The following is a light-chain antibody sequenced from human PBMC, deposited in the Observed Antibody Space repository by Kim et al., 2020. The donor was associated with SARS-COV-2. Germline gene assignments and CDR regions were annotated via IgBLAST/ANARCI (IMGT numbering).Light chain of an antibody. Sequence: EIVLTQSPATLSLSPGERATLSCRASQSVSSYFAWYQQKPGQAPRLLIYDTSKRATGTPARFSGSGSGTDFTLTISSLESEDSAIYYCQHRTNWLFGQGTKLEI. CDR1: QSVSSY. CDR3: QHRTNWL. CDR2: DTS. J-gene: IGKJ2*01. V-gene: IGKV3-11*01.